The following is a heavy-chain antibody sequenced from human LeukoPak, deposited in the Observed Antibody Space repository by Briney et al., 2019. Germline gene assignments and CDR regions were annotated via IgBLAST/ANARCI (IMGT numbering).Heavy chain of an antibody. CDR2: IIPIFGTA. CDR3: ARGGGSQAFDY. V-gene: IGHV1-69*05. D-gene: IGHD1-26*01. CDR1: GYTFTGYY. Sequence: SVKVSCKASGYTFTGYYMHWVRQAPGQGLEWMGGIIPIFGTANYAQKFQGRVTITTDESTSTAYMELSSLRSEDTAVYYCARGGGSQAFDYWGQGTLVTVSS. J-gene: IGHJ4*02.